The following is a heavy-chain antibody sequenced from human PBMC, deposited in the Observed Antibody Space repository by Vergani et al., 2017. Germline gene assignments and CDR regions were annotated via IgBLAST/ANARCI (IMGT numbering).Heavy chain of an antibody. CDR1: GFSLSPSGVC. J-gene: IGHJ4*02. V-gene: IGHV2-5*02. CDR3: AHGIAFGELAR. D-gene: IGHD3-10*01. Sequence: QITLKESGPTLVKPTQTLTLTCTFPGFSLSPSGVCVGWIRPPPGKALGWLELIYLDDEKRYSPSLKSRPAITKDTSKNQVFLTMTDIDPLDAAAYYCAHGIAFGELARWGQGTLVTVSS. CDR2: IYLDDEK.